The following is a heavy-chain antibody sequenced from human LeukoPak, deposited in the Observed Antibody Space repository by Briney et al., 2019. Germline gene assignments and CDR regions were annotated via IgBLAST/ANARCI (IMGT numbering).Heavy chain of an antibody. Sequence: PSETLSLTCTVSGGSISSYYWSWIRQPAGKGLEWIGRIYTSGSTNYNPSLKSRVTISVDTSKNQFSLKLSSVTAADTAVYYCAREYSSGWYEYFQHWGQGTLVTVSS. CDR3: AREYSSGWYEYFQH. CDR1: GGSISSYY. CDR2: IYTSGST. V-gene: IGHV4-4*07. J-gene: IGHJ1*01. D-gene: IGHD6-19*01.